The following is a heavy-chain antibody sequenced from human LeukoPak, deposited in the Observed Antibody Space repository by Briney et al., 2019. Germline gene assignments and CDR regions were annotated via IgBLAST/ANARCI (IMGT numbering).Heavy chain of an antibody. Sequence: GESLKISCNGSGYXFTSYWISWVRQMPGKGLGWMGIIYPDDSDTRYSPSFQGQVTITADKSISTAYLQWSSLKASDNAMYYCARQRRSSGWPNDYWGQGTLVTVSS. CDR2: IYPDDSDT. V-gene: IGHV5-51*01. CDR3: ARQRRSSGWPNDY. CDR1: GYXFTSYW. D-gene: IGHD6-19*01. J-gene: IGHJ4*02.